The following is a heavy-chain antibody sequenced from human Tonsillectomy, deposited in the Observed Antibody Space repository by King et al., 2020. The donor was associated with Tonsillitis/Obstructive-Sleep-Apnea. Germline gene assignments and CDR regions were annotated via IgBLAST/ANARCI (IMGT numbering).Heavy chain of an antibody. CDR1: GGSFSGYY. Sequence: VQLQQWGAGLLKPSETLSLTCAVYGGSFSGYYWSWIRQPPGKGLEWIGEINHSGSTNYNPSLKSRVTISVDTSKNQFSLKLSSVTAADTAGYYCAGDIVVVVAATNWFDPWGQGTLVTVSS. CDR3: AGDIVVVVAATNWFDP. CDR2: INHSGST. V-gene: IGHV4-34*01. D-gene: IGHD2-15*01. J-gene: IGHJ5*02.